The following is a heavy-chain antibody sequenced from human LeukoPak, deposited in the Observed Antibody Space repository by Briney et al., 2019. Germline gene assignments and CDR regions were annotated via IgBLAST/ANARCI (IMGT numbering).Heavy chain of an antibody. D-gene: IGHD6-13*01. V-gene: IGHV3-21*04. CDR1: GFTFSSYS. Sequence: GGSLRLSCAASGFTFSSYSMNWVRQAPGKGLEWVSSISSSSSSYIYYADSVKGRFTISRDNAKNSLYLQMNSLRAEDTAVYYCARETKYSSSWYYFDYWGQGTLVTVSS. J-gene: IGHJ4*02. CDR2: ISSSSSSYI. CDR3: ARETKYSSSWYYFDY.